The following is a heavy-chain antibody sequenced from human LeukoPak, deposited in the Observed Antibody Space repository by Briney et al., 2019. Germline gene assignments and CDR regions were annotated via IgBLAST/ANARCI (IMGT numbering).Heavy chain of an antibody. CDR3: ARDLVTVTKGFDI. V-gene: IGHV4-59*11. Sequence: PSETLSLTCAVSDDSFSSHYWTWIRQPPGKGLEWIGYISYIGSTNYNPSLKSRVTISIDTSKNQFSLKLSSVTAADTAVYYCARDLVTVTKGFDIWGQGTMVTVSS. J-gene: IGHJ3*02. D-gene: IGHD4-17*01. CDR2: ISYIGST. CDR1: DDSFSSHY.